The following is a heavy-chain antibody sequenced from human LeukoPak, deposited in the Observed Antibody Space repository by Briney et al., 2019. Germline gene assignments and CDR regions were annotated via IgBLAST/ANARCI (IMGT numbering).Heavy chain of an antibody. CDR1: GGSSSGHY. CDR2: TNHLGST. CDR3: ASPATGNKDGFDY. J-gene: IGHJ4*02. Sequence: SETLSLTCGVYGGSSSGHYWTWIRQPPGKGLEWIGETNHLGSTDYNPSLKSRVTISVDTSKNHFSLKLRSVTAADTAVYYCASPATGNKDGFDYWGRGTLVTVSS. D-gene: IGHD6-13*01. V-gene: IGHV4-34*01.